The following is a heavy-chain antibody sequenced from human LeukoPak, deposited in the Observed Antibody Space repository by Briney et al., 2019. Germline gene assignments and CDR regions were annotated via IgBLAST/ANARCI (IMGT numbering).Heavy chain of an antibody. CDR2: IIPIFGTA. CDR3: ARGSGYSYGFGY. Sequence: ASVKVSCKASGGTFSSYAISWVRQAPGQGLEWMGGIIPIFGTANYAQKFQGRVTITTDESTSTAYMELSSLRSEDTAMYYCARGSGYSYGFGYWGQGTLVTVSS. J-gene: IGHJ4*02. V-gene: IGHV1-69*05. D-gene: IGHD5-18*01. CDR1: GGTFSSYA.